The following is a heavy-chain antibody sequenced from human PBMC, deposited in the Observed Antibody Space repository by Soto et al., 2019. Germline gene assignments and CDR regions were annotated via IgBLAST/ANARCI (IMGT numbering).Heavy chain of an antibody. CDR1: GFTFSSYS. V-gene: IGHV3-21*01. CDR3: ARSPYCSSNSCSKIYGMDV. CDR2: ISSSSSYI. D-gene: IGHD2-2*01. J-gene: IGHJ6*02. Sequence: LRLSCAASGFTFSSYSMNWVRQAPGKGLEWVSSISSSSSYIYYADSVKGRFTISRDNAKNSLYLQMNSLRAEDTAVYYCARSPYCSSNSCSKIYGMDVWGQGTTVTAP.